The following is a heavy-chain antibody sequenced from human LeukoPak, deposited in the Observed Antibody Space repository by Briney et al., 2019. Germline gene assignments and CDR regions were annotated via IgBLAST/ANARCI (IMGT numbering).Heavy chain of an antibody. D-gene: IGHD2-15*01. CDR1: GFTFSSYA. V-gene: IGHV3-23*01. CDR3: AKSGVLAAIGEYFDY. J-gene: IGHJ4*02. Sequence: GGSLRLSCAASGFTFSSYAVSWVRQAPGKGLEWVSVISGTGGRTYYADSVKGRFTISRDNSKNTLYLQVNSLRAEDTAVYYCAKSGVLAAIGEYFDYWGQGTLVTVSS. CDR2: ISGTGGRT.